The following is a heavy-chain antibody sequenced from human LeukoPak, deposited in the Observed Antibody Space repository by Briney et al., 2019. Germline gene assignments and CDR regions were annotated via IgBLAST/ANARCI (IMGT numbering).Heavy chain of an antibody. D-gene: IGHD6-13*01. CDR3: ARGKTAASGVFDY. Sequence: GGPLRLSCAASGFTFSSSAMNWVRKAPGQGLEWVSYISSSSDYIYYADSVKGRFTISRDNAKNSLYLQMNSLRAEDTAVYYCARGKTAASGVFDYWGQGTLVTVSS. CDR1: GFTFSSSA. V-gene: IGHV3-21*05. J-gene: IGHJ4*02. CDR2: ISSSSDYI.